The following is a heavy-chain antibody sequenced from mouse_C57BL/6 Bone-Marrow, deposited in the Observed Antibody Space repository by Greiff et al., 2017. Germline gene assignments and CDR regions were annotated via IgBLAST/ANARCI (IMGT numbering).Heavy chain of an antibody. D-gene: IGHD3-3*01. J-gene: IGHJ2*01. CDR1: GFTFSSYA. Sequence: EVKLVESGGGLVKPGGSLKLSCAASGFTFSSYAMSWVRQTPEKRLEWVATISDGGSYTYYPDNVKGRFTISRDNAKNNLYLQMSHLKSEDTAMYYCARERGLAYWGQGTTLTVSS. CDR3: ARERGLAY. V-gene: IGHV5-4*01. CDR2: ISDGGSYT.